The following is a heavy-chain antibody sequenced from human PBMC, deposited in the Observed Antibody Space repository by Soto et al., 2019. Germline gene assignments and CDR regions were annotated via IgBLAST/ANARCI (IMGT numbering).Heavy chain of an antibody. CDR1: GYTFTSYD. CDR2: INPHSGNT. J-gene: IGHJ5*02. V-gene: IGHV1-8*01. D-gene: IGHD2-2*01. Sequence: ASVKVSCKASGYTFTSYDINWVRQAAGQGLEWMGWINPHSGNTGHAQKFQGRVTMTRNTSISTAYMELSSLRSEDTAVYYCARAIVVVQADIRYNWFDPWGQGTLVTVSS. CDR3: ARAIVVVQADIRYNWFDP.